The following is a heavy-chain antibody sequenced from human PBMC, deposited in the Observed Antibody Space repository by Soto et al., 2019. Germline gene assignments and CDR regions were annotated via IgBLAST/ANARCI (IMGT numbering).Heavy chain of an antibody. CDR2: ISHIGST. V-gene: IGHV4-34*01. J-gene: IGHJ4*02. D-gene: IGHD7-27*01. CDR3: ARGRKWGFPFDY. CDR1: GGPFSGYF. Sequence: SETLSLTCAVQGGPFSGYFWNWIRQPPGKGLEWIGEISHIGSTNYNPSLKSRVTISVDTSKSQFSLKVRSVTAADTAVYYCARGRKWGFPFDYWGQGNLVTVSS.